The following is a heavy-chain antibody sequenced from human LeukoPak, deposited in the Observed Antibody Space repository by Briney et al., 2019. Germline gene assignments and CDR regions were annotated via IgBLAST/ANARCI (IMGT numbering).Heavy chain of an antibody. D-gene: IGHD2-15*01. J-gene: IGHJ6*03. CDR3: ARAYSRAYYYYYYMDG. Sequence: GASVKVSCKTSGYTFTSYGISWVRQAPGQGLEWMGWISAYNGNTNYAQKLQGRVTMPTDTSTSTAYMELRRLRSDDTAVYYFARAYSRAYYYYYYMDGWGKGTTVTVSS. V-gene: IGHV1-18*01. CDR1: GYTFTSYG. CDR2: ISAYNGNT.